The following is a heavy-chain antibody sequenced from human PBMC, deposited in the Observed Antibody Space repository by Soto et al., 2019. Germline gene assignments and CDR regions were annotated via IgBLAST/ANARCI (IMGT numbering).Heavy chain of an antibody. V-gene: IGHV4-39*01. CDR3: ARLGSSGWYQGSYFDY. CDR1: GGSITRNNHY. Sequence: QLQLQESGPGLVKPSETLSLTCIVSGGSITRNNHYWGWIRQSPGKGLEWIWSILYSGSTNYNPSLKSRVTVSVETSKNQFSLKMSAVTAAYTALYYCARLGSSGWYQGSYFDYWGQGTLVTVSS. D-gene: IGHD6-19*01. J-gene: IGHJ4*02. CDR2: ILYSGST.